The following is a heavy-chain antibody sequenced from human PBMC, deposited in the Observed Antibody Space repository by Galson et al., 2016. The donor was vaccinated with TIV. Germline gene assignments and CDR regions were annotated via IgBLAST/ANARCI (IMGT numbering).Heavy chain of an antibody. CDR3: SRVAYDTYGSPSILDH. D-gene: IGHD2-2*02. Sequence: QSGAEVTKPGDSLRISCKGSGYSFTTYLITWVRQMPGKGLEWMGRFDPSDSYSSYSPSFQGHVTLSVDRSISTAYLQWKSLKASDTAIYYCSRVAYDTYGSPSILDHWVQGTLVTVSS. V-gene: IGHV5-10-1*01. CDR1: GYSFTTYL. CDR2: FDPSDSYS. J-gene: IGHJ4*02.